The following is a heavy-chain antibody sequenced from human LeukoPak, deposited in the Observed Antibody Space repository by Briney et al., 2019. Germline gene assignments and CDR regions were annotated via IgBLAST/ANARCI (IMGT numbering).Heavy chain of an antibody. CDR2: FDPEDGET. CDR1: GYTLTELS. V-gene: IGHV1-24*01. J-gene: IGHJ5*02. Sequence: ASVKVSCKVSGYTLTELSMHWVRQAPGKGLEWMGGFDPEDGETSYAQKFQGRVTMTEDTSTDTAYMKLSSLRSEDTAVYYCATDRGYPNPGPFDPWGQGTLVTVSS. D-gene: IGHD5-12*01. CDR3: ATDRGYPNPGPFDP.